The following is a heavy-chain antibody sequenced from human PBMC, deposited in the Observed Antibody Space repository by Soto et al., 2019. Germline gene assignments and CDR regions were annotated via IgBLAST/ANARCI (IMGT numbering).Heavy chain of an antibody. V-gene: IGHV4-31*03. CDR2: IYYSGST. J-gene: IGHJ6*02. CDR3: ARDRGARSSHMDV. CDR1: GGSISSGGYY. Sequence: QVQLQESGPGLVKPSQTLSLTCTVSGGSISSGGYYWSWIRPHPGKGLEWIGYIYYSGSTYYNPSLKRRVTISVDTSKNQFSLKLSSVTAADTAVYYCARDRGARSSHMDVWGQGTTVTVSS. D-gene: IGHD3-10*01.